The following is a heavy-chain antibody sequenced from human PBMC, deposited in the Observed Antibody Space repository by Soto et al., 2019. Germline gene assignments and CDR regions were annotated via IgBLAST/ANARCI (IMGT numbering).Heavy chain of an antibody. V-gene: IGHV3-21*01. CDR3: AREDSIIMPAVSDF. CDR2: VRKSDYT. D-gene: IGHD2-2*01. Sequence: GGSLRLSCTVSGFPCNNYGINWVRQAPGKGLEWVSSVRKSDYTYYSDSVKGRFTISRDNAKNSVSLQMNTLRVEDTAVYYCAREDSIIMPAVSDFWGQGTLVTVSS. J-gene: IGHJ4*02. CDR1: GFPCNNYG.